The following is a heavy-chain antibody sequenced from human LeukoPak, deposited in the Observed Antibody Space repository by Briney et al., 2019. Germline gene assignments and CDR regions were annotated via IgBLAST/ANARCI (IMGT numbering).Heavy chain of an antibody. CDR2: ISAHSGNT. D-gene: IGHD6-13*01. V-gene: IGHV1-18*01. CDR3: ARGLSSSHEGIFDY. CDR1: GYTFSSYG. J-gene: IGHJ4*02. Sequence: GASVKVSCKASGYTFSSYGISWVRQAPGQGLEWMGWISAHSGNTNYAQKLQGRVTMTTDTSTSTAYMELRSLRSDDTAVYYCARGLSSSHEGIFDYWGQGTLVTVSS.